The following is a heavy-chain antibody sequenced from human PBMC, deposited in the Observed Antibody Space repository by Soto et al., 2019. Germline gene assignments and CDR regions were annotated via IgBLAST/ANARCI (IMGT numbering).Heavy chain of an antibody. CDR1: GFTFSSFA. V-gene: IGHV3-30-3*01. Sequence: QVQLVESGGGVLQPGRSLRLSCAASGFTFSSFAMNWVRQAPGKGLEWVAFISYDGSNTYYADSVKGRVTISRDNSKKTVYLEINSLRAEDTAVYHCAKDLTLGIVGAWGHYFEYWGQGTLVTVSS. J-gene: IGHJ4*02. CDR2: ISYDGSNT. CDR3: AKDLTLGIVGAWGHYFEY. D-gene: IGHD1-26*01.